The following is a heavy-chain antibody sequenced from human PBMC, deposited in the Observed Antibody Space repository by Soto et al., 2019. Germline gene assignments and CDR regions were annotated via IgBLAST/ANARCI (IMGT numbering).Heavy chain of an antibody. D-gene: IGHD4-17*01. J-gene: IGHJ4*02. CDR2: VSKSGLDT. CDR1: GVTFSSYA. CDR3: ARGPSYSDSYFDH. Sequence: GGSLGLSCVAXGVTFSSYAMSWVRQAPGKGLEWVSAVSKSGLDTNYADFVKGRFTISRDNSKNTLYLQMNSLRLEDTAVYYCARGPSYSDSYFDHWGQGTLVTVSS. V-gene: IGHV3-23*01.